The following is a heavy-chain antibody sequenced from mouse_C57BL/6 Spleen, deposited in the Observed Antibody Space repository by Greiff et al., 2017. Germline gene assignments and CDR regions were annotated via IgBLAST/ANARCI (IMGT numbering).Heavy chain of an antibody. V-gene: IGHV1-26*01. CDR3: ATYSNSY. J-gene: IGHJ3*01. Sequence: VQLQQSGPELVKPGASVKISCKASGYTFTDYYMNWVKQSHGKSLEWIGDINPNNGGTSYNQKFKGKATLTVDKSSSTAYMELRSLTSEDSAVYYCATYSNSYWGQGTLVTVSA. CDR2: INPNNGGT. CDR1: GYTFTDYY. D-gene: IGHD2-5*01.